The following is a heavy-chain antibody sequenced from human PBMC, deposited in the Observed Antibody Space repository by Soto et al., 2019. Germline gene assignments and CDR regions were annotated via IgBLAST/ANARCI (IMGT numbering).Heavy chain of an antibody. CDR2: ISGSGGRT. V-gene: IGHV3-23*01. CDR3: AKGKDGYNYFDY. J-gene: IGHJ4*02. D-gene: IGHD5-12*01. CDR1: GFTFSSYA. Sequence: GGSLRLSCAASGFTFSSYAMSWVRQAPGKGLEWVSLISGSGGRTYYADSVKGRFTISRDNSKNTLYLQMNSLRAEDTAVYYCAKGKDGYNYFDYWGQGTLVTVSS.